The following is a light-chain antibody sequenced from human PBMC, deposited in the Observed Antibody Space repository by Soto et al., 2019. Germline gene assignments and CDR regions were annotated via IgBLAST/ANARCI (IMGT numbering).Light chain of an antibody. CDR1: QSIGIW. V-gene: IGKV1-5*03. Sequence: IQMTQSPSTLSASVGDRVAITCRASQSIGIWLAWYQQKPGKAPRFLIYTASTLESVVPSRLGGSVSGTEFTLTISSLQPDDFATYYCQQYKDYSWTFGQGTNVEVK. CDR3: QQYKDYSWT. J-gene: IGKJ1*01. CDR2: TAS.